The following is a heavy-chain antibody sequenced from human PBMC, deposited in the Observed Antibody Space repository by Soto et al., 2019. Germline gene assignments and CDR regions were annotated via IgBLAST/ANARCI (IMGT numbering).Heavy chain of an antibody. J-gene: IGHJ3*02. Sequence: ASVKVSCKASGGTFSSYAISWVRQAPGQGLEWMGGIIPIFGTANYAQKFQGRVTITADKSTSTAYMELSSLRSEDTAVYYCARAPYSSGWRDAFDIWGQGTMVTVSS. D-gene: IGHD6-19*01. CDR1: GGTFSSYA. V-gene: IGHV1-69*06. CDR2: IIPIFGTA. CDR3: ARAPYSSGWRDAFDI.